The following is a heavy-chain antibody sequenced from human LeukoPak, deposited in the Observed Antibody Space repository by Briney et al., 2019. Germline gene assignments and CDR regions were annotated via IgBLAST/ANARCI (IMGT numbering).Heavy chain of an antibody. V-gene: IGHV3-74*01. CDR2: INSDGTST. D-gene: IGHD5-12*01. CDR1: EFTFSNYW. CDR3: AREDYSGYDFYDY. Sequence: PGGSLRLSCVASEFTFSNYWIHWVRQAPGKGLVWVSRINSDGTSTIYADSVKGRFTISRDNAKNTLYLQMNSLRVEDTAVYYCAREDYSGYDFYDYWGQGSLVTVSS. J-gene: IGHJ4*02.